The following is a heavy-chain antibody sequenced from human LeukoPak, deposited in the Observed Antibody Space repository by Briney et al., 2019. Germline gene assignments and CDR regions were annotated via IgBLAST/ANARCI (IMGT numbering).Heavy chain of an antibody. CDR2: ISSSGSTI. CDR1: GFTFSDYY. J-gene: IGHJ6*03. V-gene: IGHV3-11*04. Sequence: GGSLRLSCAASGFTFSDYYMSWIRQAPRKGLEWVSYISSSGSTIYYADSVKGRFTISRDNAKNSLYLQMNSLRAEDTAVYYCARDQRFIAVAGTANTLYYYYMDVWGKGTTVTVSS. CDR3: ARDQRFIAVAGTANTLYYYYMDV. D-gene: IGHD6-19*01.